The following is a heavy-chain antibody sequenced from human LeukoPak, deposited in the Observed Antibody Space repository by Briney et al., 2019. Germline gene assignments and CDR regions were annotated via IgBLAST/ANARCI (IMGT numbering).Heavy chain of an antibody. Sequence: SETLSLTCAVSGYSISSGYYWGWIRQPPGKGLGWIGSIYHSGSTYYNPSLKSRVTISVDTSKNQFSLKLSSVTAADTAVYYCARIAAAATYDAFDIWGQGTMVTVSS. CDR1: GYSISSGYY. CDR3: ARIAAAATYDAFDI. V-gene: IGHV4-38-2*01. CDR2: IYHSGST. J-gene: IGHJ3*02. D-gene: IGHD6-13*01.